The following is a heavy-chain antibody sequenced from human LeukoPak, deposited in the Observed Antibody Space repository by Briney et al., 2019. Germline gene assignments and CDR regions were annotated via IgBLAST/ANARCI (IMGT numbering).Heavy chain of an antibody. D-gene: IGHD3-22*01. V-gene: IGHV4-34*01. J-gene: IGHJ4*02. CDR2: INHSGST. CDR3: ARGAVGDSSPY. CDR1: GGPFSDYY. Sequence: PSETLSLTCVVYGGPFSDYYWSWVRQPPGKGLEWIGEINHSGSTNYNPSLKSRVTISVDTSKNQFSLKLSSVTAADTAVYYCARGAVGDSSPYWGQGTLVTVSS.